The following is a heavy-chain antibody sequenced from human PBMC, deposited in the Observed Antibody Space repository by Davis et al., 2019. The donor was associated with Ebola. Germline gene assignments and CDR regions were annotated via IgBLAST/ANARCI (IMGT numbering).Heavy chain of an antibody. D-gene: IGHD1-14*01. J-gene: IGHJ6*02. CDR2: INWNGGST. Sequence: GESLKISCAASGFTFDDYGMSWVRQAPGKGLEWVSGINWNGGSTGYADSVKGRFTISRGNAKNSLYLQMNSLRAEDTALYHCASHTGTYYYYGMDVWGQGTTVTVSS. CDR3: ASHTGTYYYYGMDV. V-gene: IGHV3-20*01. CDR1: GFTFDDYG.